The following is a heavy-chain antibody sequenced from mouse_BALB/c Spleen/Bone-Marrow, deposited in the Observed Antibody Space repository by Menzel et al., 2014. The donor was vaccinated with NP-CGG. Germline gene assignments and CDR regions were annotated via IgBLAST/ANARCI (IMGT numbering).Heavy chain of an antibody. V-gene: IGHV3-2*02. CDR1: GYSITSDYA. Sequence: ESGPGLVKPSQSLSLTCTVTGYSITSDYAWNWTRQFPGNKLEWMGYISYSGDTNFNPSLRSRISITRDTSKNQFFLQLNSVTSEDTATYFCAREDRYEAFFPYWGQGTLVTVSA. J-gene: IGHJ3*01. D-gene: IGHD2-14*01. CDR3: AREDRYEAFFPY. CDR2: ISYSGDT.